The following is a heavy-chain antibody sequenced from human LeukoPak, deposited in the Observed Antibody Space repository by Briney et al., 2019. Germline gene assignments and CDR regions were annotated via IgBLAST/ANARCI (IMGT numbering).Heavy chain of an antibody. CDR3: ARDLSLRRGIFDY. V-gene: IGHV4-59*01. Sequence: PSETLSLTCTVSGGSISTFYWSWIRQTPGKGLEWIGYIYDSGSTNYNPSLKNRVTISLDMSKNQFSLKLRSVTAAATAVYYCARDLSLRRGIFDYWGQGTLVTVSS. D-gene: IGHD3-10*01. CDR2: IYDSGST. J-gene: IGHJ4*02. CDR1: GGSISTFY.